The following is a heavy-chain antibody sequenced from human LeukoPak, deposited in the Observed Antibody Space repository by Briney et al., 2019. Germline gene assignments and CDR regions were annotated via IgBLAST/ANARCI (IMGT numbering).Heavy chain of an antibody. CDR3: AREVVIVGSYTIAY. CDR1: GGSFSSYY. D-gene: IGHD1-26*01. Sequence: SETLSLTCAVYGGSFSSYYWSWIRQPPRKGLEWIGEIYHSGDTNFNPSLKSRVTISVDPSKNQFSLKLSSVTAADTAVYYCAREVVIVGSYTIAYWGQGTLVTVSS. J-gene: IGHJ4*02. V-gene: IGHV4-34*01. CDR2: IYHSGDT.